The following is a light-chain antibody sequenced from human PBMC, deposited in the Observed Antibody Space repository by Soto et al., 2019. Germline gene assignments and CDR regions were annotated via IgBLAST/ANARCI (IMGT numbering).Light chain of an antibody. CDR3: QQYNYWPPIT. Sequence: EIVITQSPATLSLSLGERATLSFRASQSISRNLAWYHQRPGQAPRLLIYAASTRATGIPARFSGSGSGTEFTLTISSLQSEDFTIYYCQQYNYWPPITFGQGTRLQIK. V-gene: IGKV3-15*01. CDR2: AAS. J-gene: IGKJ5*01. CDR1: QSISRN.